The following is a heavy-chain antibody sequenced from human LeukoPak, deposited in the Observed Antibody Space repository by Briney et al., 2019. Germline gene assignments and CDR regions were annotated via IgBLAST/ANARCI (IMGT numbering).Heavy chain of an antibody. V-gene: IGHV4-59*01. Sequence: KASETLSLTCTVSGGSITSYYWSWIRQPPGKGLEWIGYIYYSGSTNYNPSLKSRVTISIGTSKNQFSLKLSSVTAADTAVYYCARVYYSSTYDYWYFDLWGRGTLVTVSS. CDR2: IYYSGST. D-gene: IGHD6-13*01. CDR1: GGSITSYY. J-gene: IGHJ2*01. CDR3: ARVYYSSTYDYWYFDL.